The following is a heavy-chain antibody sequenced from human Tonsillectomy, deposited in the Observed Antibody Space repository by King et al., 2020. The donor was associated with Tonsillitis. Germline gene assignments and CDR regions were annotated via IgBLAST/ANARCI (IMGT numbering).Heavy chain of an antibody. V-gene: IGHV1-69*01. CDR3: AGAEDTAMAYYMDV. Sequence: VQLVESGAEVKKPGSSVKVSCKASGDTFSSYSISWVRQARGQGLEWMGGTIPLFGTANYAQKFQGRVTIIADESTSTAYMELSSLRSEDTAVYYCAGAEDTAMAYYMDVWGKGTTVTASS. J-gene: IGHJ6*03. CDR1: GDTFSSYS. CDR2: TIPLFGTA. D-gene: IGHD5-18*01.